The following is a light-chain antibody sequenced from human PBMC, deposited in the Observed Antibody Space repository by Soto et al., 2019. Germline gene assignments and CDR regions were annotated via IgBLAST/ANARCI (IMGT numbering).Light chain of an antibody. CDR1: QSVSSSH. Sequence: EIVLTQSPGTLSLSPGERATLSCRASQSVSSSHLAWYQQKPGQAPRLLMFGASSRATGIPDRFSGSGSGTDFTLTISRLEPEDFAVYYCQQYGSSPQTFGQGTKVDIK. V-gene: IGKV3-20*01. CDR3: QQYGSSPQT. CDR2: GAS. J-gene: IGKJ1*01.